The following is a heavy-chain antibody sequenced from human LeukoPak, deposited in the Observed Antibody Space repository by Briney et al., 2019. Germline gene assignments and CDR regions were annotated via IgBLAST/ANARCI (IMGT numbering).Heavy chain of an antibody. J-gene: IGHJ4*02. CDR2: IWYDGSNK. D-gene: IGHD6-6*01. CDR3: AVGVAARPVY. CDR1: GFTLSSYG. Sequence: GRSLRLSCAASGFTLSSYGMHWVRQAPGKGLEWVGVIWYDGSNKYYADPVKGRFTISRDNSKNTLYPQMNSLRAEDTAVYYCAVGVAARPVYWGQGTLVTVSS. V-gene: IGHV3-33*01.